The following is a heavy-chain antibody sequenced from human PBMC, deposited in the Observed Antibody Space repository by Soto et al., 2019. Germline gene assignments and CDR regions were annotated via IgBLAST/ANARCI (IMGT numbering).Heavy chain of an antibody. CDR1: GFTFTNLW. CDR2: INGDGTIT. J-gene: IGHJ1*01. CDR3: VRDFR. Sequence: EVQLVESGGGLVQPGGSLRLSCAASGFTFTNLWIYWVRQTPEKGLVWVAGINGDGTITAYADSVKGRFTISRDNAKSTLYLQMNSLTTEDTALYYCVRDFRWGQGTLVTVSS. V-gene: IGHV3-74*01.